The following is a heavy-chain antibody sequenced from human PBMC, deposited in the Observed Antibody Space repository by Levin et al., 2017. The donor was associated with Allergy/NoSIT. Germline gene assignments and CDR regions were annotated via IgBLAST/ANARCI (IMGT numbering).Heavy chain of an antibody. D-gene: IGHD3-22*01. V-gene: IGHV4-38-2*01. J-gene: IGHJ3*02. CDR3: ARRLYDSSGYYADAFDS. CDR1: GYSISSGYY. Sequence: ESLKISCAVSGYSISSGYYWGWIRQPPGKGLEWIGSIYHSGSTYYNPSLKSRVTISVDTSKNQFSLKLSSVTAADTAVYYCARRLYDSSGYYADAFDSWGQGTMVTVSS. CDR2: IYHSGST.